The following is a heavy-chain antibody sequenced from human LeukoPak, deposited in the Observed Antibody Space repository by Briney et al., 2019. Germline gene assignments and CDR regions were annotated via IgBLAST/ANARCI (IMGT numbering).Heavy chain of an antibody. D-gene: IGHD2-2*01. CDR3: ARVSRADIVVVPAAPKTGFHFDY. CDR1: GGSFSGYY. CDR2: INHSGST. Sequence: SETLTLTCAVYGGSFSGYYWSWIRQPPGKGLEWIGEINHSGSTNYNPSLKSRVTISVDTSKNQFSLKLSSVTAADTAVYYCARVSRADIVVVPAAPKTGFHFDYWGQGTLVTVSS. V-gene: IGHV4-34*01. J-gene: IGHJ4*02.